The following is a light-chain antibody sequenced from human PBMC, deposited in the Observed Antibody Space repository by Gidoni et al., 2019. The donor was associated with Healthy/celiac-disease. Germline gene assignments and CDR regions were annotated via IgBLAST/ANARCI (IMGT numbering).Light chain of an antibody. Sequence: QSALTQPRPVSGSTGQSVTISCTGTSSDVGGYNYVSLYQQHPGKAPKLMIYDVSKRPSGVPDRCSGSKSGNTASLTISGLQAEDEADYYCCSYAGSYGVFGGGTKLTVL. V-gene: IGLV2-11*01. CDR1: SSDVGGYNY. J-gene: IGLJ2*01. CDR2: DVS. CDR3: CSYAGSYGV.